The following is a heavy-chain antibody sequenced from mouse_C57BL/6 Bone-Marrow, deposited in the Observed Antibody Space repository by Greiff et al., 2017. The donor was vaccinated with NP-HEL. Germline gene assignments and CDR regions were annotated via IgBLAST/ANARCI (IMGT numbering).Heavy chain of an antibody. J-gene: IGHJ2*01. CDR1: GYTFTSYW. D-gene: IGHD4-1*01. CDR2: IYPGSGST. CDR3: ARGGNWDYFDY. Sequence: VQVVESGAELVKPGASVKMSCKASGYTFTSYWITWVKQRPGQGLEWIGDIYPGSGSTNYNEKFKSKATLTVDTSSSTAYMQLSSLTSEDSAVYYCARGGNWDYFDYWGQGTTLTVSS. V-gene: IGHV1-55*01.